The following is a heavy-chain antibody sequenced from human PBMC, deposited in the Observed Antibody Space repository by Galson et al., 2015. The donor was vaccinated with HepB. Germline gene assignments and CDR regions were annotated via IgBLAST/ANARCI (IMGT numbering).Heavy chain of an antibody. CDR3: ARAHPGIAAAGNDY. Sequence: SVKVSCKASGGTFSSYAISWVRQAPGQGLEWMGRIIPILGIANYAQKFQGRVTITADKSTSTAYMELSSLRSEDTAVYYCARAHPGIAAAGNDYWGQGTLVTVSS. D-gene: IGHD6-13*01. J-gene: IGHJ4*02. CDR1: GGTFSSYA. CDR2: IIPILGIA. V-gene: IGHV1-69*04.